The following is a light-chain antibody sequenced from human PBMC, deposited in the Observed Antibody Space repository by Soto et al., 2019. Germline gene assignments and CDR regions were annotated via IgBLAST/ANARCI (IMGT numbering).Light chain of an antibody. CDR3: QQANSFPFV. CDR1: QGISSW. V-gene: IGKV1-12*01. J-gene: IGKJ3*01. Sequence: DIQMTQSPSSVYASVGDRVTITGRAGQGISSWFAWYQQKQRTAPKLLIYAASSLQSGLPYRFSGSGSRTDFTLPLSSLQREDFATYYCQQANSFPFVVGPETKVHLK. CDR2: AAS.